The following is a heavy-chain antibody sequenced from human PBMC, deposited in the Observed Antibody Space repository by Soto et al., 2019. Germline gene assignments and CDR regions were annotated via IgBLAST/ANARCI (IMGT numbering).Heavy chain of an antibody. D-gene: IGHD3-3*01. CDR1: GFTFSSYG. V-gene: IGHV3-33*01. CDR3: ARDRYDFWSGFHPAVVDY. Sequence: GGSLRLSCAAPGFTFSSYGMHWVRQAPGKGLEWVAVIWYDGSNKYYADSVKGRFTISRDNSKNTLYLQMNSLRAEDTAVYYCARDRYDFWSGFHPAVVDYWGQGTLVTVSS. J-gene: IGHJ4*02. CDR2: IWYDGSNK.